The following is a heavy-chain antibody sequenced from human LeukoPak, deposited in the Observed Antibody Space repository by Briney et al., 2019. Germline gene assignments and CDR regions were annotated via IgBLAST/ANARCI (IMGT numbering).Heavy chain of an antibody. CDR3: AKGPDYDSSGYYYDY. Sequence: PGGSLRLSCAASGFTFSSYAMRWVRQAPGKGLEWVSGNSGSGGNTYYADSVKGRFTISRDNSKNTLYLQMSSLRVEDTAVYYCAKGPDYDSSGYYYDYWGQGTLVTVSS. J-gene: IGHJ4*02. CDR2: NSGSGGNT. V-gene: IGHV3-23*01. CDR1: GFTFSSYA. D-gene: IGHD3-22*01.